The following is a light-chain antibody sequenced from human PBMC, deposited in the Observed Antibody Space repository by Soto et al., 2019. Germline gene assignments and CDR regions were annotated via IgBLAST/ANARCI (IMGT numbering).Light chain of an antibody. CDR3: QQYRNWPRT. V-gene: IGKV3-15*01. J-gene: IGKJ1*01. CDR2: GAS. CDR1: QSVDIN. Sequence: EIVLTQSPATLSLSPLERFTLSGVASQSVDINLAWYQQKPGQAPRLLIYGASTRATDMPGRFSGRGSGTEFTLTISSLQSEDYAVYYCQQYRNWPRTFGQGTKVDIK.